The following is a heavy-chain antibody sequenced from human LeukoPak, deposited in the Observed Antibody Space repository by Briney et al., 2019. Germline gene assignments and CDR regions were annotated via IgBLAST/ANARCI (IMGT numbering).Heavy chain of an antibody. CDR3: ATQEAAAGTLGN. Sequence: ASLKVSCKASVYTFTRYYMHWVRQAPGQALEWVGIINPSGGSTSYAQKFQGRVTMTRDTSTSTVYMELSSLRSEDTAVYYCATQEAAAGTLGNWGQGTLVTVSS. D-gene: IGHD6-13*01. V-gene: IGHV1-46*01. CDR2: INPSGGST. CDR1: VYTFTRYY. J-gene: IGHJ4*02.